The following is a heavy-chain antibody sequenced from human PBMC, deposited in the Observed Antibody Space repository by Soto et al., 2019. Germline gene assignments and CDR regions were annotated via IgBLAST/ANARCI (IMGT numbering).Heavy chain of an antibody. D-gene: IGHD6-6*01. J-gene: IGHJ6*02. CDR1: GGSVSSGSYY. CDR3: ARDPTLVSSSSHYYCYGMDV. V-gene: IGHV4-61*01. Sequence: QVQLQESGPGLVKPSETLSPTCTVSGGSVSSGSYYWSWIWQPPGKGLEWIGYIYYSGNTNYNPSLKSRVTISVETSKNQFSLKLSSVTAADAAVYYCARDPTLVSSSSHYYCYGMDVWGQGTTVTVSS. CDR2: IYYSGNT.